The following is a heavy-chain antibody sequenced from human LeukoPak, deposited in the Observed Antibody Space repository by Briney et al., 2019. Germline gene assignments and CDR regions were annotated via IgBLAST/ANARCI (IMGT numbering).Heavy chain of an antibody. CDR2: ISYDGSNK. D-gene: IGHD1-26*01. V-gene: IGHV3-30*18. J-gene: IGHJ4*02. CDR3: AKLSGSYTGPFDY. CDR1: GLTFSSYA. Sequence: GGSLGLSCAASGLTFSSYAMHWVRQAPGKGLKGVAVISYDGSNKYYADSVKGRFTISRDNSKNTLYLQMNSLRAEDTTVYYCAKLSGSYTGPFDYWGQGTLVTVSS.